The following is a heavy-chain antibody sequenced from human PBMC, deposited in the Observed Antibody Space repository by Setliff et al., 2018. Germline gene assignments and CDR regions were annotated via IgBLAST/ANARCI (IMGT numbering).Heavy chain of an antibody. V-gene: IGHV4-61*09. J-gene: IGHJ5*02. D-gene: IGHD6-13*01. CDR1: GASLSSGSNY. CDR3: ARDTPHDPVSSNWYRNWFDP. Sequence: LSLTCSVPGASLSSGSNYWSWIRQPAGKGVEWIGHILSSGGTNYNPSLKNRVSISLDTSKNQFSLNPNSVTAADTAVYFCARDTPHDPVSSNWYRNWFDPWGQGILVTVSS. CDR2: ILSSGGT.